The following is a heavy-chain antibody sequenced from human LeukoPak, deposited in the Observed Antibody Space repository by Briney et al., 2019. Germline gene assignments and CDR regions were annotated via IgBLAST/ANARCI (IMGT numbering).Heavy chain of an antibody. CDR2: ISAYNGNT. CDR1: GYTFTSYG. J-gene: IGHJ4*02. D-gene: IGHD3-22*01. V-gene: IGHV1-18*01. Sequence: ASVKVACKASGYTFTSYGISWVRQALGQGLEWMGWISAYNGNTNYAQKLQGRVTMTTDTSTSTAYMELRSLRSDDTAVYYCARADYYDSSGGGDYWGQGTLVTVSS. CDR3: ARADYYDSSGGGDY.